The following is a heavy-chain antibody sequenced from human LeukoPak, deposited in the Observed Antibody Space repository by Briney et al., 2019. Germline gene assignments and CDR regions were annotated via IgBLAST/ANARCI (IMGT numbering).Heavy chain of an antibody. J-gene: IGHJ4*02. V-gene: IGHV1-2*02. D-gene: IGHD5-24*01. CDR3: ATDWNRDDYNSHY. Sequence: WASVKVSCKASGYTFTGYYMHWVRQAPGQGLEWMGWINPNSGGTNYAQKFQGRVTMTRDTSISTVYMQLSRLRSDDTAVYYCATDWNRDDYNSHYWGQGTLVTVSS. CDR2: INPNSGGT. CDR1: GYTFTGYY.